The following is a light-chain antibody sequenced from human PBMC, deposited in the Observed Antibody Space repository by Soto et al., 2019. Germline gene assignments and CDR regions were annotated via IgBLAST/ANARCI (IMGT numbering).Light chain of an antibody. CDR2: EVT. V-gene: IGLV2-14*01. CDR3: NSFRVSHLYV. CDR1: SXDIGGYNA. Sequence: QSVLTQPVSVSGSLGQTITISCTGTSXDIGGYNAVSWYQHHPGKAPKLIIYEVTHRPSGVSDRFSASKSGNTASLTISGLQAEDEADYYCNSFRVSHLYVFGTGTKVNIL. J-gene: IGLJ1*01.